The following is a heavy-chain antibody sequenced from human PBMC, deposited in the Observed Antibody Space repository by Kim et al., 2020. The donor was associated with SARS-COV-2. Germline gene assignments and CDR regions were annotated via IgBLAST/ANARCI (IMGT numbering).Heavy chain of an antibody. J-gene: IGHJ4*02. CDR1: GYTLTELS. CDR2: FDPEDGET. CDR3: ATSQGSSSSWFN. Sequence: ASVKVSCQVSGYTLTELSMHWVRQAPGKGLEWMGGFDPEDGETIYAQKFQGRVTMTEDTSTDTAYMELSSLRSEDTAVYYCATSQGSSSSWFNWGQGTLVTVSS. D-gene: IGHD6-13*01. V-gene: IGHV1-24*01.